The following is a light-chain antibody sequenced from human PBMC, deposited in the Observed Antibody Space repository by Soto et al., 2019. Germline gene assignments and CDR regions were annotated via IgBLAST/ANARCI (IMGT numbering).Light chain of an antibody. CDR2: GAS. J-gene: IGKJ2*01. V-gene: IGKV3-20*01. Sequence: EIVLTQSPCTLSLSPGERATLSCRASQTVSSSYLAWYQQKPGQAPRLLIYGASTRATGIPVRFSGSASGTDFTLTISRLEPDDFAVYYCQQYGPSPMYTFCQGTNLEIK. CDR3: QQYGPSPMYT. CDR1: QTVSSSY.